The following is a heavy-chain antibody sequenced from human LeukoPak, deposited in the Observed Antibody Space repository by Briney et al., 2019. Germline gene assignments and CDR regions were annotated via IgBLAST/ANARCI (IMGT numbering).Heavy chain of an antibody. CDR1: GGTFSSYA. J-gene: IGHJ6*03. CDR3: ASSQTAMVTNYYYYYYMDV. Sequence: SVKVSYKASGGTFSSYAISWVRQAPGQGLEWMGGIIPIFGTANYAQKFQGRVTITADESTSTAYMELSSLRSEDTAVYYCASSQTAMVTNYYYYYYMDVWGKGTTVTISS. D-gene: IGHD5-18*01. CDR2: IIPIFGTA. V-gene: IGHV1-69*13.